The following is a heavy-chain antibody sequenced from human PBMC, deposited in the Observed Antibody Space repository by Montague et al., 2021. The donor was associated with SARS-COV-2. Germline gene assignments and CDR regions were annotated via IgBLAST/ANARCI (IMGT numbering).Heavy chain of an antibody. CDR2: IRGSGGST. CDR1: GFSFSFYA. CDR3: ARMDTLTAYPDDY. V-gene: IGHV3-23*01. D-gene: IGHD3-9*01. Sequence: SLRLSCAASGFSFSFYAMSWVRQAPGKGLEWVSGIRGSGGSTYYXDSVKGRFTISRDNSKNTLYLQMNSLRAGDTAVYYCARMDTLTAYPDDYWGQGTLVIVSS. J-gene: IGHJ4*02.